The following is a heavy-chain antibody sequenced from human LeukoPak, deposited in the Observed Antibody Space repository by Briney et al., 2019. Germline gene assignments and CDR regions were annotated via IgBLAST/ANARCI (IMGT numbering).Heavy chain of an antibody. Sequence: GASVKVSCKASGYTFISNEINWVRQAAGQGLEWMGWMNSDTGATGYAQKFQGRVAMTRNTSINTAYMELSSLTSEDTAMYYCAGGAVEGVINWFDPWGQGTLVTVSS. CDR2: MNSDTGAT. D-gene: IGHD6-19*01. J-gene: IGHJ5*02. CDR3: AGGAVEGVINWFDP. CDR1: GYTFISNE. V-gene: IGHV1-8*01.